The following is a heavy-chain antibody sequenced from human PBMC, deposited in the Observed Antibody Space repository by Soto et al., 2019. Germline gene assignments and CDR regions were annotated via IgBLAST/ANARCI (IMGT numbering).Heavy chain of an antibody. CDR3: AREAGWELLRAFDI. D-gene: IGHD1-26*01. CDR1: GFTFSDHY. Sequence: EVQLVESGGGLVQPGGSLRLSCAASGFTFSDHYMDWVRQAPGKGLEWVGRTRNKANSYTTEYAASVKGRFTISRDDSKTSLYLQMNSLKTEDTAVYYCAREAGWELLRAFDIWGQGTMVTVSS. CDR2: TRNKANSYTT. V-gene: IGHV3-72*01. J-gene: IGHJ3*02.